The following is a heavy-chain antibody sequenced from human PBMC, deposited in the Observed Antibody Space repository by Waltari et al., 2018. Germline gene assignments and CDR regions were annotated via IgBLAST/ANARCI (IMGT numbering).Heavy chain of an antibody. J-gene: IGHJ6*02. D-gene: IGHD2-2*01. Sequence: QVQLQESGPGLVKPSQTLSLTCSVSGGSINSGTSYYWNWIRQPAGKGLEWIGRIYPSGRTKYNPSLESRVTMSIDTSKNQFSLELTSVTAADTAVYYCARDGYQLIENYYYYYGMNVWGQGTTVTVSS. V-gene: IGHV4-61*02. CDR2: IYPSGRT. CDR1: GGSINSGTSYY. CDR3: ARDGYQLIENYYYYYGMNV.